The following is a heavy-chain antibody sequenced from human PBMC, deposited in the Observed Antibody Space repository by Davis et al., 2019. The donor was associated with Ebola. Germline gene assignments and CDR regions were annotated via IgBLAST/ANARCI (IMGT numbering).Heavy chain of an antibody. V-gene: IGHV3-7*01. CDR2: MKEDGSQI. D-gene: IGHD1-1*01. CDR1: GFPFSSFW. Sequence: ESLMTSCAAPGFPFSSFWLSWLRQAPGKGLEWLANMKEDGSQIYYVDSVRGRFTISRDNAKNSLYLQMNSLRAEDTAVYYCARDNWNRVSYFGSWGQGTLVTVSS. CDR3: ARDNWNRVSYFGS. J-gene: IGHJ4*02.